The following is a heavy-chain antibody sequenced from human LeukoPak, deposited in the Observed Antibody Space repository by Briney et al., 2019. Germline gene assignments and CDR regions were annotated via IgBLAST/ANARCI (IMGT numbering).Heavy chain of an antibody. D-gene: IGHD3-22*01. CDR2: IYYSGST. Sequence: ASETLSLTCTVSGGSISSGGYYWSWIRQHPGEGLEWIGYIYYSGSTNYNPSLKSRVTISVDTSKNQFSLKLSSVTAADTAVYYCARSYDSSGYYYHYWGQGTLVTVSS. CDR1: GGSISSGGYY. CDR3: ARSYDSSGYYYHY. J-gene: IGHJ4*02. V-gene: IGHV4-61*08.